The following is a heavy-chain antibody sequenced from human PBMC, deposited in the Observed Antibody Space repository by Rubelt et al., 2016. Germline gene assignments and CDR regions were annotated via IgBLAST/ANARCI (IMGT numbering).Heavy chain of an antibody. D-gene: IGHD3-16*01. CDR3: ASYRRFGRFDP. J-gene: IGHJ5*02. CDR1: GYFISSGYY. CDR2: IYYSGST. Sequence: QVQLQESGPGLVKPSETLSLTCSVSGYFISSGYYWGWIRQPPGKGLEWIGSIYYSGSTYYNPSLKSRVTISVDTSKNQFSLKLSSVTAADTAVYYCASYRRFGRFDPWGQGTLVTVSS. V-gene: IGHV4-38-2*02.